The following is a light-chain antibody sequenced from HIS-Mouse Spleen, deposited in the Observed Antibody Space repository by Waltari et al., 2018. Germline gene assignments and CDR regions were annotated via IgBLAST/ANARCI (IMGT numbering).Light chain of an antibody. CDR1: QSVSSSY. CDR2: GAS. CDR3: QQYGSSPPWT. V-gene: IGKV3-20*01. Sequence: EIVLTQSPGTLSLSPGERATLSCRASQSVSSSYLAWYQQKPGQAPRHLITGASSRATGIPDRFSGSGSGTDFTLTISRLEPEDFAVYYCQQYGSSPPWTFGQGTKVEIK. J-gene: IGKJ1*01.